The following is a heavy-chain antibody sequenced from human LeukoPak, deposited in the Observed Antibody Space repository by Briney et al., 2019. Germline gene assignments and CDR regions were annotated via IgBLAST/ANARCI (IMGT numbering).Heavy chain of an antibody. V-gene: IGHV3-30*18. Sequence: SGGSLRLSCAASGFNFNSHGMHWVRQAPGKGLEWVALIPSDGSYTSYADSVKGRFTISRDNSKNTLSLQMNSVRPDDTAVYYCAKDRYGDYGPFDNWGQGTMVTVSS. J-gene: IGHJ3*02. CDR2: IPSDGSYT. CDR3: AKDRYGDYGPFDN. D-gene: IGHD4-17*01. CDR1: GFNFNSHG.